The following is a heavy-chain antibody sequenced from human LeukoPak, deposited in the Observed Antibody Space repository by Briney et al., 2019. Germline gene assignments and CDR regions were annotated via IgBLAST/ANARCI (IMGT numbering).Heavy chain of an antibody. CDR1: GYTFTSYG. CDR2: ISAYNGNT. Sequence: ASVKVSCKASGYTFTSYGISWVGPAPGQGLEGMGWISAYNGNTNYAQKLQCRVTMTTDTSTSTAYMELRSLRSDDTAVYYCARDQYYGSEDYWGQGTLVTVSS. D-gene: IGHD3-10*01. J-gene: IGHJ4*02. V-gene: IGHV1-18*01. CDR3: ARDQYYGSEDY.